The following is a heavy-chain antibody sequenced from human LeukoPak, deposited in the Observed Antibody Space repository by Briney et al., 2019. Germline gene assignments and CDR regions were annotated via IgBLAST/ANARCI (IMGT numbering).Heavy chain of an antibody. J-gene: IGHJ4*02. CDR2: ISGSGGST. Sequence: PGGSLRLSCAASGFTFSSYAMSWVRQAPGKGLEWVSAISGSGGSTYYADSVKGRFTISRDNSKNTLYLQMNSLRAEDTAVYYCAKDSLGYCSSTSCLGDYWGQGTLVTVSS. CDR3: AKDSLGYCSSTSCLGDY. V-gene: IGHV3-23*01. D-gene: IGHD2-2*01. CDR1: GFTFSSYA.